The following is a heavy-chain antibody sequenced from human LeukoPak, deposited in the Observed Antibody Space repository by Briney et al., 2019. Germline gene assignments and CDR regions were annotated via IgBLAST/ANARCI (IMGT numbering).Heavy chain of an antibody. CDR2: IYYSGST. CDR3: ARGTFMVRGLFRPTLFDY. Sequence: SETLSLTCTVSGGSISSYYWSWIRQPPGKGLEWIGYIYYSGSTNYNPSPKSRVTISVDTSKNQFSLKLSSVTAADTAVYYCARGTFMVRGLFRPTLFDYWGQGTLVTVSS. D-gene: IGHD3-10*01. V-gene: IGHV4-59*01. CDR1: GGSISSYY. J-gene: IGHJ4*02.